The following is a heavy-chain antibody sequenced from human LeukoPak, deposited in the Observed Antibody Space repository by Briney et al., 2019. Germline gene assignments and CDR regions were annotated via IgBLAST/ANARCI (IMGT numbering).Heavy chain of an antibody. CDR3: ARGAYYDSSGYDAFDI. CDR2: ISISGRNT. J-gene: IGHJ3*02. D-gene: IGHD3-22*01. Sequence: GGSLRLSCAASGFTFSNYAMSWVRQAPGKGLEWVSGISISGRNTYYADPVKGRFTISRDNSRNTLYLQMNTLRAEDTAVYYCARGAYYDSSGYDAFDIWGQGTMVTVSS. V-gene: IGHV3-23*01. CDR1: GFTFSNYA.